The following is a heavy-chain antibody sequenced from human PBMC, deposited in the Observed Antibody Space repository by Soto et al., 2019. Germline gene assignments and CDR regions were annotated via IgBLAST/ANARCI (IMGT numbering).Heavy chain of an antibody. CDR2: IDPSDSYT. Sequence: PGESLKISCNGSGYSFTSYWISWVRQMPGKGLEWMGRIDPSDSYTNYSPSFQGHVTISADKSISTAYLQWSSLKASDTAMYYCARLRSSTRFYYYGMDVWGQGTTVTVSS. CDR3: ARLRSSTRFYYYGMDV. V-gene: IGHV5-10-1*01. CDR1: GYSFTSYW. J-gene: IGHJ6*02. D-gene: IGHD2-2*01.